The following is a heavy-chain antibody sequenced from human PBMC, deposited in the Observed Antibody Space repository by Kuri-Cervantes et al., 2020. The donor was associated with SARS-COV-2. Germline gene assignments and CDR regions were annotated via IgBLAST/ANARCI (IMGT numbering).Heavy chain of an antibody. CDR1: GGTFSSYA. Sequence: SVKVSCKASGGTFSSYAISWVRQAPGQGLEWMGGIIPIFGTANYAQKFQGRVTITTDESTSTAYMELSGLRSEDTAVYYCARDRGPGQLLYSAFRWFDPWGQGTLVTVSS. CDR2: IIPIFGTA. V-gene: IGHV1-69*05. CDR3: ARDRGPGQLLYSAFRWFDP. D-gene: IGHD2-2*02. J-gene: IGHJ5*02.